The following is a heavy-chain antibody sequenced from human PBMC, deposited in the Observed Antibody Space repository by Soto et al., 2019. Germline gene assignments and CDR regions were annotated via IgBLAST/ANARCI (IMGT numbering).Heavy chain of an antibody. CDR1: GVTFSSYA. Sequence: GGSLRLSCAASGVTFSSYAMSWVRQTTGKGLKWVSALSGSGGSTYSAHSVKGRFTISRDNSKNTLYLQMNSLRAEDSSVYYCAKIVDSGYEPTYFDYWGQGTLVTVSS. J-gene: IGHJ4*02. D-gene: IGHD5-12*01. CDR2: LSGSGGST. V-gene: IGHV3-23*01. CDR3: AKIVDSGYEPTYFDY.